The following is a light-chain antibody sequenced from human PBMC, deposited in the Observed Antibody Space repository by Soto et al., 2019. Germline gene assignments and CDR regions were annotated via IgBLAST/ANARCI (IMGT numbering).Light chain of an antibody. CDR2: AAS. CDR1: QTISSW. Sequence: QMTPSPSSLAGSVVDRVHITCRSSQTISSWLACYQQKPGKAPKLLIYAASNLQSGVPSRFSGSGSGTDFTLTISRLQPEDFATYYCQQSYDTPRLTFGQGTRLEI. CDR3: QQSYDTPRLT. J-gene: IGKJ5*01. V-gene: IGKV1-39*01.